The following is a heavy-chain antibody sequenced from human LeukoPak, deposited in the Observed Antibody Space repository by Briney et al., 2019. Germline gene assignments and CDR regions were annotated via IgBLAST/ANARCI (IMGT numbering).Heavy chain of an antibody. Sequence: SQTLSLTCTVSGGSISSGDYYWSWIRQPPGKGLEWIGYIYYSGSTYYNPSLKSRVTISVDTSKNQFSLKLNSVTAADTAVYYCARAVVGAPWADYWGQGTLVTLSS. D-gene: IGHD1-26*01. J-gene: IGHJ4*02. CDR1: GGSISSGDYY. CDR2: IYYSGST. CDR3: ARAVVGAPWADY. V-gene: IGHV4-30-4*08.